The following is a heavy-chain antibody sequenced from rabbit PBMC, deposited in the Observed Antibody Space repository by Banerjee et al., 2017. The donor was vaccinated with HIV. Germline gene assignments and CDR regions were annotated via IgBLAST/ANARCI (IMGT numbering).Heavy chain of an antibody. CDR1: GFDFSSNA. J-gene: IGHJ4*01. CDR3: ARDLAGVIGWNFNL. Sequence: QEQLEASGGDLVKPEGSLTLTCTASGFDFSSNAMCWVRQAPGKGLEWIACIYVGGLGSTYYANWVNGRFTVSESSSTTVTLQMTSLTAADTATYFCARDLAGVIGWNFNLWGPGTLVTVS. V-gene: IGHV1S45*01. CDR2: IYVGGLGST. D-gene: IGHD4-1*01.